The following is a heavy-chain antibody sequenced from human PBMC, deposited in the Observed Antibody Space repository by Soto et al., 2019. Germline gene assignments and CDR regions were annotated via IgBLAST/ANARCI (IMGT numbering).Heavy chain of an antibody. D-gene: IGHD1-26*01. V-gene: IGHV1-18*01. J-gene: IGHJ4*02. CDR2: ASACNRNT. Sequence: QVRLVQSGAEVKRPGASVRVSCKASGYTFTNYGITWVRQVPGQGLEWMGWASACNRNTNYAQKFEDRVIMTTDTSTGTAHMELRSLRYDDTALYFCARERQWEPLLYWGQGTLVTVSS. CDR1: GYTFTNYG. CDR3: ARERQWEPLLY.